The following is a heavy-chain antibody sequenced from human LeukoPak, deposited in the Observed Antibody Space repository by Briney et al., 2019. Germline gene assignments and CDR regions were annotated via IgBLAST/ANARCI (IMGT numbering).Heavy chain of an antibody. Sequence: GGSLRLSCVASGFPFSSYWMSWVRQAPGKGLEWVANIKEDGSDKYYVDSVKGRFTISRDNAKNSLYLQMNSLRAEDTAVYYCARDRDSSGYYGYYFDYLGQGTLVTVSS. V-gene: IGHV3-7*04. CDR3: ARDRDSSGYYGYYFDY. J-gene: IGHJ4*02. CDR2: IKEDGSDK. CDR1: GFPFSSYW. D-gene: IGHD3-22*01.